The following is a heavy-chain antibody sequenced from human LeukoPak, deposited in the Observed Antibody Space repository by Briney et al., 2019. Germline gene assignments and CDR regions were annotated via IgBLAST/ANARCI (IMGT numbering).Heavy chain of an antibody. V-gene: IGHV1-2*02. CDR2: INPNSGGT. D-gene: IGHD2-15*01. J-gene: IGHJ4*02. Sequence: ASVKVSCKASGYTFTCYYMHWVRHAPGQGLGWMGWINPNSGGTIFAQKFQGRVTMTSDTSIRTAYIVLNSLKSDDTALYYGSWGYCSGGTWCSVYWGEGTLVTVCS. CDR3: SWGYCSGGTWCSVY. CDR1: GYTFTCYY.